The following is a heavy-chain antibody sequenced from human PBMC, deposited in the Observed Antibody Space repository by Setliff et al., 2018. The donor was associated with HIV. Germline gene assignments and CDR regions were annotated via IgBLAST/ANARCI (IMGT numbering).Heavy chain of an antibody. CDR2: IYYSGST. CDR3: AGFPLSSSWYFY. CDR1: GDSINYKY. J-gene: IGHJ4*02. V-gene: IGHV4-59*08. Sequence: SETLSLTCTVSGDSINYKYWSWIRQSPGKGLEWIGYIYYSGSTNYNPSLKSRVIISVDTSKMQFSLKLRSVTAADTAMYYCAGFPLSSSWYFYWGQGTLVTVSS. D-gene: IGHD6-13*01.